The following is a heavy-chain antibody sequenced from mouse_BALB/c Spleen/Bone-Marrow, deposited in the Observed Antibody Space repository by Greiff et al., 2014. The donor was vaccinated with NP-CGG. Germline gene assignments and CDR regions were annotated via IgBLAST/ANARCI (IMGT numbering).Heavy chain of an antibody. Sequence: VQLQQSGPDLVKPGASVKISCKASGYSFTGYYMYWGKQSHGKSLEWIGRVNPNNGYIIYNPKFKGKAILTVDKSSSTAYMELRSLTSEDSAVYYCARSTATGFAYWGQGTLVTVSA. V-gene: IGHV1-18*01. CDR1: GYSFTGYY. CDR2: VNPNNGYI. J-gene: IGHJ3*01. CDR3: ARSTATGFAY. D-gene: IGHD1-2*01.